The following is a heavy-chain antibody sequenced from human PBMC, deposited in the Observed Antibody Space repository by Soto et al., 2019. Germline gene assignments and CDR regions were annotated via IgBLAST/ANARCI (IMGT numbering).Heavy chain of an antibody. Sequence: LRLSCVASGFIFSSYAMTWVRQAPGKGLEWVSGLSGSGGTTYYADSVKGRFTISRDNSKNTLYLQMNSLRAEDSAVYYCAKRFAYSSGLDGFDIWGQGTMVTVSS. CDR2: LSGSGGTT. J-gene: IGHJ3*02. D-gene: IGHD6-19*01. CDR1: GFIFSSYA. V-gene: IGHV3-23*01. CDR3: AKRFAYSSGLDGFDI.